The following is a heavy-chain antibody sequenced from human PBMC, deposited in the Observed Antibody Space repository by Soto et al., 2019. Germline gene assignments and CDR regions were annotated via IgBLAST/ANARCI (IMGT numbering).Heavy chain of an antibody. CDR1: GGSISSGDYY. V-gene: IGHV4-30-4*01. CDR2: IYYSGST. Sequence: SETLSLTCTVSGGSISSGDYYWSWIRQPPGKGLEWIGYIYYSGSTNYNPSLKSRVTISVDTSKNQFSLKLSSVTAADTAVYYCARGARDYVWGRYRLRYGMDVWGQGTTVTVSS. CDR3: ARGARDYVWGRYRLRYGMDV. D-gene: IGHD3-16*02. J-gene: IGHJ6*02.